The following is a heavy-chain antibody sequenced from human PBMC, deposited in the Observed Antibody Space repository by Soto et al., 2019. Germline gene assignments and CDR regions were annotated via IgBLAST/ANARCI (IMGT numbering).Heavy chain of an antibody. V-gene: IGHV3-7*01. D-gene: IGHD5-18*01. CDR2: IKQDGSEK. Sequence: PGGSLRLSCAASGFTFSSYWMSWVRQAPGKGLEWVANIKQDGSEKYYVDSVKGRFTISRDNAKNSLYLQMNSLRAEDTAVYYCARDQRWVDTAMVTTPSFWYYYYGMDVWGQGTTVTVSS. CDR1: GFTFSSYW. CDR3: ARDQRWVDTAMVTTPSFWYYYYGMDV. J-gene: IGHJ6*02.